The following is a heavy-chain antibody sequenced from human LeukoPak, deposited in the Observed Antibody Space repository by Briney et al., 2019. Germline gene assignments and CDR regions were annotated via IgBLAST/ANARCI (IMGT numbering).Heavy chain of an antibody. Sequence: GASVKVSCKASGYTFTSYGISWVRQAPGQGLEWMGWISAYNGSTNYAQKLQGRVTMTTDTSTSTAYMELRSLRSDDTAVYYCARVTLAAAGHYFDYWGQGTLVTVSS. CDR2: ISAYNGST. J-gene: IGHJ4*02. CDR1: GYTFTSYG. V-gene: IGHV1-18*01. CDR3: ARVTLAAAGHYFDY. D-gene: IGHD6-13*01.